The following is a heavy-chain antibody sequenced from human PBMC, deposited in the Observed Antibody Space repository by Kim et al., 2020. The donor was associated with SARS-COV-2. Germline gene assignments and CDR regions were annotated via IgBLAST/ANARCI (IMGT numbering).Heavy chain of an antibody. CDR1: GFNFRSNA. J-gene: IGHJ6*02. CDR2: IGSDGRA. D-gene: IGHD3-22*01. Sequence: GGSLRLSCAASGFNFRSNAMSWVRQAPGKGPEWVSGIGSDGRAHYAESVRGRFTISCGTYRNTLYLELNSLSAADTALYYCAKDLHYYSAMDVWGQGATVTVSS. CDR3: AKDLHYYSAMDV. V-gene: IGHV3-23*01.